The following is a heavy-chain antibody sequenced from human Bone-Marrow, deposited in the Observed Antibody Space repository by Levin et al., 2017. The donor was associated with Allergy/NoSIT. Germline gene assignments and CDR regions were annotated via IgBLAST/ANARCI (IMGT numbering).Heavy chain of an antibody. D-gene: IGHD5-12*01. CDR1: GGSISSSSYY. J-gene: IGHJ4*02. Sequence: SETLSLTCTVSGGSISSSSYYWGWIRQPPGKGLEWIGSIYYSGSTYYNPSLKSRVTISVDTSKNQFSLKLSSVTAADTAVYYCARPVDSGYVPMALWDWGQGTLVTVSS. CDR3: ARPVDSGYVPMALWD. V-gene: IGHV4-39*01. CDR2: IYYSGST.